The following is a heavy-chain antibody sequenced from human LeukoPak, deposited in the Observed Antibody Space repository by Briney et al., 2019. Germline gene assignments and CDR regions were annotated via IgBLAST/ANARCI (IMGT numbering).Heavy chain of an antibody. V-gene: IGHV4-59*01. Sequence: SETLSLTCTVSDDSISDYYRGWIRQPPGKGLEWIGYFHNSGTSTYNPSLRSRVTISADTSKNQFSLKLNSLTTADTAVYYCTRGAGWLNDYWGQGILVTVPS. CDR2: FHNSGTS. CDR1: DDSISDYY. CDR3: TRGAGWLNDY. D-gene: IGHD5-12*01. J-gene: IGHJ4*02.